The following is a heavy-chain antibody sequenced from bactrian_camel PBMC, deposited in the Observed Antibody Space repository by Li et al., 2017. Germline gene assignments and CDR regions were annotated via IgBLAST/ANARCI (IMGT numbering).Heavy chain of an antibody. CDR3: AADLAWGCVGAWYRSDFPY. CDR2: IYTGDGRE. J-gene: IGHJ6*01. Sequence: HVQLVESGGGLVQPGGSLRLSCAHSDDTDNTYCVAWFRQLPGQGREAVAAIYTGDGREYYRDSMKGRVTISQDVATNTIFLQMNNLAPEDTAMYYCAADLAWGCVGAWYRSDFPYRGQGTQVTVS. D-gene: IGHD2*01. V-gene: IGHV3S1*01. CDR1: DDTDNTYC.